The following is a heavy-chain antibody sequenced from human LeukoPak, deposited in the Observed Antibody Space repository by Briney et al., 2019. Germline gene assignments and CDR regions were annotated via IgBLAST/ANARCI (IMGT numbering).Heavy chain of an antibody. Sequence: PGGSLRLSCAASGFTFSSYGMHWVRQAPGKGLEWVAVISYDGSNKYYADSVKGRFTISRDNSKNTLYLQMNSLRAEDTAVYYCAKDTKTWIQLGLTDYWGQGTLVTVSS. CDR1: GFTFSSYG. V-gene: IGHV3-30*18. CDR2: ISYDGSNK. CDR3: AKDTKTWIQLGLTDY. J-gene: IGHJ4*02. D-gene: IGHD5-18*01.